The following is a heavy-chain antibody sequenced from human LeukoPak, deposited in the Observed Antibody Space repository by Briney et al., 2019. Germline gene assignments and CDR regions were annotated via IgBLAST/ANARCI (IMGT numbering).Heavy chain of an antibody. Sequence: SETLSLTCAVSGASISSYDWSWIRQPPGKGLEWIGGIYNSGRTNDNPSLKSRVTISKDTSKNQVSLNLRSVTAADTAVYYCARDQGEGVPIHWGQGTLVTVSS. CDR3: ARDQGEGVPIH. V-gene: IGHV4-59*01. CDR1: GASISSYD. CDR2: IYNSGRT. J-gene: IGHJ4*02.